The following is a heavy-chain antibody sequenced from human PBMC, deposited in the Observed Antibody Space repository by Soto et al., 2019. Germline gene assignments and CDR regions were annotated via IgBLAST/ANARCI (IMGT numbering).Heavy chain of an antibody. CDR1: GGTFSSYA. CDR3: ASDRYSSSWYCAY. CDR2: IIPIFGTA. J-gene: IGHJ4*02. V-gene: IGHV1-69*01. Sequence: QVQLVQSGAEGKKPGSSVKVSCNASGGTFSSYAISWVRQAPGQGLEWMGGIIPIFGTANYAQKFQGRVTITADESTSTAYMELSSLRYEDTAVYYCASDRYSSSWYCAYWGQGTLVTVSS. D-gene: IGHD6-13*01.